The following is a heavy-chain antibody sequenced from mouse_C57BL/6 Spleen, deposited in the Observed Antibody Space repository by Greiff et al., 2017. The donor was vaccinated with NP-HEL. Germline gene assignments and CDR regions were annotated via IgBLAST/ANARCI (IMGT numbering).Heavy chain of an antibody. CDR2: IDPSDSYT. CDR1: GYTFTSYW. CDR3: AKGFPAYYSNYVGFAY. D-gene: IGHD2-5*01. J-gene: IGHJ3*01. Sequence: QVQLQQSGAELVMPGASVKLSCKASGYTFTSYWMHWVKQRPGQGLEWIGEIDPSDSYTNYNQKFKGKSTLTVDKSSSTAYMQLSSLTSEDSAVYYCAKGFPAYYSNYVGFAYWGQGTLVTVSA. V-gene: IGHV1-69*01.